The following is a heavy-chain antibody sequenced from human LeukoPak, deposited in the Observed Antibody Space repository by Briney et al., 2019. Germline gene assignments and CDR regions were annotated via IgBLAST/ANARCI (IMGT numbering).Heavy chain of an antibody. Sequence: GGSVRLSCAASGFTLSRYWMHWARHAPGKGLVWVSRINSDGSSTSYADSAKGRFTISRDNAKNTLYLQMDSLRAEDTAVYYCARARVFDDSSGYYFDYWGQRTLGSASS. CDR2: INSDGSST. D-gene: IGHD3-22*01. V-gene: IGHV3-74*01. CDR3: ARARVFDDSSGYYFDY. J-gene: IGHJ4*02. CDR1: GFTLSRYW.